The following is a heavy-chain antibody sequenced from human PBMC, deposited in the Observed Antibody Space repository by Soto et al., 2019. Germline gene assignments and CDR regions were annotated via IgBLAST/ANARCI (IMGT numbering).Heavy chain of an antibody. V-gene: IGHV4-59*01. CDR1: GGSINSYY. Sequence: ETLSLTCTVSGGSINSYYWSWIRQPPGKGLEWIGYIYYSGSTHYNPSLKSRVTISVDTSKNQFSLKLSSVTAADTAVYYCARKGVSNAVDYWGQGTLVTVSS. D-gene: IGHD2-2*01. CDR2: IYYSGST. CDR3: ARKGVSNAVDY. J-gene: IGHJ4*02.